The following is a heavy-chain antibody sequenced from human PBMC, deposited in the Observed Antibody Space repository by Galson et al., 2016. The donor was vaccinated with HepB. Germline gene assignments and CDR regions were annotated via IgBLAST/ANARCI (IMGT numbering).Heavy chain of an antibody. J-gene: IGHJ4*02. CDR1: GYNFTSYW. CDR3: ARHTYRVSDLDH. Sequence: QSGAEVKKPGESLRISCKGSGYNFTSYWISWVRQMPGKGPEWMGRIDPSDSYTNYNPSFQGHVTISLDKSISAVYLQWSSLKASDSAMYYCARHTYRVSDLDHWGRGTLVTVSS. CDR2: IDPSDSYT. D-gene: IGHD1-14*01. V-gene: IGHV5-10-1*01.